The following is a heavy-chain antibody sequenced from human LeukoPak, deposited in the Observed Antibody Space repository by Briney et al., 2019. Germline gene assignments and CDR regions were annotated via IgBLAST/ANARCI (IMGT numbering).Heavy chain of an antibody. V-gene: IGHV3-9*01. CDR2: ISWNSGSI. J-gene: IGHJ3*02. D-gene: IGHD3-16*01. CDR3: ARLGATAGYDAFDI. CDR1: GFTFDDYA. Sequence: GRSLRLSCAASGFTFDDYAMHWVRQAPGKGLEWVSGISWNSGSIGYADSVKGRFTISRDNAKNSLYLQMNSLRAEDTAVYYCARLGATAGYDAFDIWGQGTMVTVSS.